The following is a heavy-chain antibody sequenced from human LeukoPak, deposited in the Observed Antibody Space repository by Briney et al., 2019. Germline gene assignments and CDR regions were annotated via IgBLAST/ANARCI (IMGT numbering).Heavy chain of an antibody. Sequence: ASVKVSCKASGYTFTSYDINWVRQATGQGLEWMGWMNPNSGNTGYAQKFQGRVTITRNTSISTAYMELSSLRSEDTAVYYCARGPSSYSSSWYYNRGVGGWFDPWGQGTLVTVSS. D-gene: IGHD6-13*01. CDR1: GYTFTSYD. J-gene: IGHJ5*02. V-gene: IGHV1-8*03. CDR3: ARGPSSYSSSWYYNRGVGGWFDP. CDR2: MNPNSGNT.